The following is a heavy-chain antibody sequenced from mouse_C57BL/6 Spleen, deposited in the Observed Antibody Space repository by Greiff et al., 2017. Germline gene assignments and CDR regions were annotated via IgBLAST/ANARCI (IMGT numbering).Heavy chain of an antibody. V-gene: IGHV1-4*01. CDR2: INPSSGYT. D-gene: IGHD2-12*01. J-gene: IGHJ2*01. CDR1: GYTFTSYT. Sequence: VQLLESGAELARPGASVKMSCKASGYTFTSYTMPWVKQRPGQGLEWIGYINPSSGYTKYNQKFKDKATLAADKSSSTAYMQLSSLTSEDSAVYYCARPPYYSHFDYWGQGTTLTVSS. CDR3: ARPPYYSHFDY.